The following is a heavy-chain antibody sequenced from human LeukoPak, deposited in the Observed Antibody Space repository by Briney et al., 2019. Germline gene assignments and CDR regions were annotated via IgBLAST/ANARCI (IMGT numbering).Heavy chain of an antibody. CDR1: GDSIRSYY. CDR3: ARGKYDSGGYYLDY. V-gene: IGHV4-59*01. Sequence: PSETLSLTCTVSGDSIRSYYWSWLRQPPGKGLEWIGHIYYSGSTNSNPSLKSRVTISLDTSKSQFSLMLSSVTAADTAVYYCARGKYDSGGYYLDYWGQGTLVTVSS. J-gene: IGHJ4*02. D-gene: IGHD3-22*01. CDR2: IYYSGST.